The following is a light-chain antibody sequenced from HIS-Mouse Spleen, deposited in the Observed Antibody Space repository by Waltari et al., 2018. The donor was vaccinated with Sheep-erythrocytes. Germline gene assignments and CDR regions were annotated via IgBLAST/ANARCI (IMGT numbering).Light chain of an antibody. Sequence: QSALTQPASVSGSPGQSITISCPGTSSYVGRYNLFSWYQQHPGKAPKLMIYEGSKRPSGVSNRFSGSKSGNTASLTISGLQAEDEADYYCCSYAGSSTPWVFGGGTKLTVL. CDR2: EGS. CDR3: CSYAGSSTPWV. CDR1: SSYVGRYNL. V-gene: IGLV2-23*01. J-gene: IGLJ3*02.